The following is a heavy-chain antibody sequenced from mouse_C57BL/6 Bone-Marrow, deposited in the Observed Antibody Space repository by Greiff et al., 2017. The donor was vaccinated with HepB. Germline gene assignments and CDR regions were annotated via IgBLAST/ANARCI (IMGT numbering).Heavy chain of an antibody. CDR1: GFTFSDYG. CDR3: AEGYGSSYSYFDV. CDR2: ISSGSSTI. J-gene: IGHJ1*03. Sequence: EVQLVESGAGLVKPGGSLKLSCAASGFTFSDYGMHWVRQAPEKGLEWVAYISSGSSTIYYANTVKGRFTISRDNAKNTLFLQMTSLRSEDTAMYYCAEGYGSSYSYFDVWGTGTTVTVSS. V-gene: IGHV5-17*01. D-gene: IGHD1-1*01.